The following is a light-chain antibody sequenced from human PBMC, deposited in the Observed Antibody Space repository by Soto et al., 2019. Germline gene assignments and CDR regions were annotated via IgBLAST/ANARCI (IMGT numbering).Light chain of an antibody. CDR1: SSDVGGYNY. CDR2: DVT. J-gene: IGLJ1*01. Sequence: QSLLTQRACVSGSPGQSITISCTGTSSDVGGYNYVSWYQQHPGKAPKLMIYDVTNRPSGVSNRFSGSKSGNTASLTISGLQAGDEADYYCSSYRTSTSYVFGTGTKLTVL. CDR3: SSYRTSTSYV. V-gene: IGLV2-14*01.